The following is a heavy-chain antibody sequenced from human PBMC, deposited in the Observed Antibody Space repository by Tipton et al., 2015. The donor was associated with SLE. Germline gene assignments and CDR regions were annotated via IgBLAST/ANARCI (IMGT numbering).Heavy chain of an antibody. CDR1: GFTFSSYA. D-gene: IGHD6-6*01. J-gene: IGHJ6*02. CDR3: ARSFVPPALYGMDV. V-gene: IGHV3-30*04. CDR2: ISYDGSNK. Sequence: SLRLSCAASGFTFSSYAMHWVRQAPGKGLEWVAVISYDGSNKYYADSMKGRFTISRDNSKNTLYLQMNSLRAEDTAVYYCARSFVPPALYGMDVWGQGTPVPVSS.